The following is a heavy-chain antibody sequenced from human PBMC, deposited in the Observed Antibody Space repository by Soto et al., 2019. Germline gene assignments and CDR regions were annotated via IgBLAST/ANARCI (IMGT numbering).Heavy chain of an antibody. J-gene: IGHJ4*02. V-gene: IGHV1-2*04. D-gene: IGHD3-10*01. Sequence: ASVKVSFKASGYTFTGYYMHWVRQAPGQGLEWMGWINPNSGGTNYAQKFQGWVTMTRDTSISTAYMELSRLRSDDTAVYYCAREYYYGSFALFDYWGQGTLVTVSS. CDR2: INPNSGGT. CDR1: GYTFTGYY. CDR3: AREYYYGSFALFDY.